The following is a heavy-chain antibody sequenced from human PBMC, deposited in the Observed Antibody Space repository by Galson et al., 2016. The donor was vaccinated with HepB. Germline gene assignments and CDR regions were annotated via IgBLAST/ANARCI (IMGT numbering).Heavy chain of an antibody. CDR3: AGVTAFIRDIGTLDL. D-gene: IGHD5-12*01. CDR2: IRKRSNGYTT. J-gene: IGHJ3*01. V-gene: IGHV3-72*01. Sequence: SLRLSCAASGFSFSDHYMDWVRQAPGKGLEWVGRIRKRSNGYTTENGASVKGRSRVSRDDSENSMYLQLDSLKSEDTAVYYCAGVTAFIRDIGTLDLWGRGTLVTVSS. CDR1: GFSFSDHY.